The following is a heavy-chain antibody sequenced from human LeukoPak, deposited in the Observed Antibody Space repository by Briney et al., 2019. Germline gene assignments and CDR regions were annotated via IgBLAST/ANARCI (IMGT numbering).Heavy chain of an antibody. CDR3: ARRLGGTSTGFDY. D-gene: IGHD2-2*01. Sequence: SETLSLTCAVYGGSFTSYYWSWIRQPPGKGLEWIGSIHYSGSTTYNPSLKSRVTISVDTSKNQFSLKLSSVTAADTAVYYCARRLGGTSTGFDYWGQGTLVTVSS. CDR2: IHYSGST. J-gene: IGHJ4*02. CDR1: GGSFTSYY. V-gene: IGHV4-59*08.